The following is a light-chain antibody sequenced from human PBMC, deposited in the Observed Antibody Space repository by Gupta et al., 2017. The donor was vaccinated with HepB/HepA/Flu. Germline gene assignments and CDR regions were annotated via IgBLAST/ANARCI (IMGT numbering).Light chain of an antibody. CDR1: QSVLYSSNNKNY. V-gene: IGKV4-1*01. CDR3: QHYYSSPRT. J-gene: IGKJ2*02. CDR2: WAS. Sequence: ITQSSYSLACSWRKRTTKNFKTSQSVLYSSNNKNYLAWYQQKPGQPPKLLIYWASTLETGDPARFSGSGSGTDFTLTISALQAEDVAVYYCQHYYSSPRTFGQGTKLEIK.